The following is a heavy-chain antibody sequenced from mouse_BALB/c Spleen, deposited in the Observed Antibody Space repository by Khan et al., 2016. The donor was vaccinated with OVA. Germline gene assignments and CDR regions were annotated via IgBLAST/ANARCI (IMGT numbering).Heavy chain of an antibody. V-gene: IGHV2-9*02. D-gene: IGHD1-3*01. CDR1: GFSLSNYG. J-gene: IGHJ3*01. CDR3: AGALYNGAWFAY. Sequence: QVQLKESGPGLVAPSQTLSITCTVSGFSLSNYGVHWVRQPPGKGLEWLGVIWAGGSTNHNSALMSRLSISKDDSKSQVFLKMNSLQTEDTAMYYCAGALYNGAWFAYWGQGTLVTVSA. CDR2: IWAGGST.